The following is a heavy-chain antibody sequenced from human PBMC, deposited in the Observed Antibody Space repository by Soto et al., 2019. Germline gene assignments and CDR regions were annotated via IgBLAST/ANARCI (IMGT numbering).Heavy chain of an antibody. V-gene: IGHV4-39*01. CDR3: ARVPSRGGYDRVFDY. CDR1: GGSVRSSGYY. Sequence: SETLSLTCTVSGGSVRSSGYYWAWIRQPPGKGLEWIGSLYSSGKTYRNPSLKSRVTMSDDTSKNQLSLRLSSVTAADTAVYYCARVPSRGGYDRVFDYWGQGTLVTVSS. D-gene: IGHD5-12*01. CDR2: LYSSGKT. J-gene: IGHJ4*02.